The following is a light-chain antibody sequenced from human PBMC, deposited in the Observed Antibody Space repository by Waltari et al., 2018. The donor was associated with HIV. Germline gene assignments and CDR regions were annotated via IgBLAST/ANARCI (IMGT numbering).Light chain of an antibody. J-gene: IGLJ3*02. CDR3: TSYTSNATLL. CDR1: SGALDISRL. CDR2: EVI. Sequence: HSALTQPASVSASPGQSITIPCTGTSGALDISRLISWYQQRPGKVPNVIIYEVISRPSGVSNRFSGSKSGNTASLTISGLQAEDEADYYCTSYTSNATLLFGGGTKVTVL. V-gene: IGLV2-14*01.